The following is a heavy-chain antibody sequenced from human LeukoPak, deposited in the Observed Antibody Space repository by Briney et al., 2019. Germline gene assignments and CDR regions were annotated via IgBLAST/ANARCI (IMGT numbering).Heavy chain of an antibody. CDR3: AREGYYDSSGYYYANDAFDI. CDR1: GYTFTKYS. CDR2: INAGNGNT. D-gene: IGHD3-22*01. V-gene: IGHV1-3*01. Sequence: ASVKVSCKASGYTFTKYSMHWVRQAPGQRLEWMGWINAGNGNTNYSQKFQGRVTITRDTSASTAYMELSSLRSEDTAVYYCAREGYYDSSGYYYANDAFDIWGQGTMVTVSS. J-gene: IGHJ3*02.